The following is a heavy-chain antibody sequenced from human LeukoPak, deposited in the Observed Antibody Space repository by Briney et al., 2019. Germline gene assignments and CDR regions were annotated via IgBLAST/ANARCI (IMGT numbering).Heavy chain of an antibody. V-gene: IGHV3-23*01. CDR2: TSGSGGRT. J-gene: IGHJ4*02. CDR1: GFTFSSYA. D-gene: IGHD6-19*01. Sequence: GGSLRLSCAASGFTFSSYAMSWVRQAPGKGLEWVSATSGSGGRTYYADSVKGRFTISRDNSKNALYLQMNSLRAEDTAVYYCAKDPRSSGWYGYYFDYWGQGTLVTVSS. CDR3: AKDPRSSGWYGYYFDY.